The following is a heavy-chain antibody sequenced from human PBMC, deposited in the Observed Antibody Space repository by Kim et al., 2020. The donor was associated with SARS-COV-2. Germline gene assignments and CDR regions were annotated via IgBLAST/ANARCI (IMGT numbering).Heavy chain of an antibody. CDR3: ARLEGYFDY. CDR2: DT. V-gene: IGHV5-51*01. Sequence: DTRYSPSFQDQVTTSADKSSSTAYRQWSSLKASDTAMYYCARLEGYFDYWGQGTLVTVSS. J-gene: IGHJ4*02.